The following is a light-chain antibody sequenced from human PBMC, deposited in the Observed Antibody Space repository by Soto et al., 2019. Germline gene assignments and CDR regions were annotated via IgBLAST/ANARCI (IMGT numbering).Light chain of an antibody. Sequence: QSVLTQPAAVSGSPGQSITISCTGTSSDVGGYNYVSWYQQHPGKAPKLMIYDVSNRPSGVSNRFSGSKSGNTASLTISGLQAEDEADYYCSSYPSSSTPYVFGTGPKVTVL. CDR2: DVS. CDR3: SSYPSSSTPYV. CDR1: SSDVGGYNY. J-gene: IGLJ1*01. V-gene: IGLV2-14*01.